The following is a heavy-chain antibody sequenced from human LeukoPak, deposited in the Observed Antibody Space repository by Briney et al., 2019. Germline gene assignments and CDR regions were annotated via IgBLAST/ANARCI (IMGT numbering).Heavy chain of an antibody. CDR3: ARAGSMIVVVSAFDI. V-gene: IGHV1-69*06. Sequence: ASVKVSCKASGGTFSSYAISWVRQAPGQGLEWMGGIIPIFGTANYAQKFQGRVTITADKSTSTAYMELSSLRSEDTAVYYCARAGSMIVVVSAFDIWGQGTMVTVSS. J-gene: IGHJ3*02. CDR1: GGTFSSYA. CDR2: IIPIFGTA. D-gene: IGHD3-22*01.